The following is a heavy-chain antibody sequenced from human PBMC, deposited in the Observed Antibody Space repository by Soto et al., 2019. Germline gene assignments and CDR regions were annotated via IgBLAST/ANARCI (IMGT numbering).Heavy chain of an antibody. CDR3: ARARYYDSSGYYYGMDV. Sequence: GGSLRLSCAASGFTFSSYLMSWVRQAPGKGLEWVANIKQDGSEKYYVDSVKGRFTISRDNAKNSLYLQMNSLRAEDTAVYYCARARYYDSSGYYYGMDVWVQGTTVTVSS. D-gene: IGHD3-22*01. J-gene: IGHJ6*02. CDR2: IKQDGSEK. V-gene: IGHV3-7*03. CDR1: GFTFSSYL.